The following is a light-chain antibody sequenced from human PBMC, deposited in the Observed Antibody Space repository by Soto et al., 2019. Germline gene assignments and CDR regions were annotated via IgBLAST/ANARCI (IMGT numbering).Light chain of an antibody. CDR3: QKYDSAPRT. Sequence: DIQMTQSPSSLSASVGDRVTITCQASQDISNYLNWYQQKPGKAPKLLIYDASNLETGVPSRFSGSGSGTDFTFTISSLQPEDIATYYCQKYDSAPRTIGQGTKVNIK. V-gene: IGKV1-33*01. CDR2: DAS. J-gene: IGKJ1*01. CDR1: QDISNY.